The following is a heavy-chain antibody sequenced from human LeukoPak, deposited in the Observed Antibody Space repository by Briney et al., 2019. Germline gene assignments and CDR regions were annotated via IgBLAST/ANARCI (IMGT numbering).Heavy chain of an antibody. V-gene: IGHV4-39*01. CDR3: ARQRASGTWAFDY. D-gene: IGHD2-15*01. CDR2: VYYSGDT. CDR1: RGSISSRSDY. J-gene: IGHJ4*02. Sequence: SETLSLTCTVSRGSISSRSDYWWAWIRQPPGKGLEWIGSVYYSGDTYYTPSLESRLTISVDTSKDQFSPNLASVTAADTAVYYCARQRASGTWAFDYWGQGTLLTVSS.